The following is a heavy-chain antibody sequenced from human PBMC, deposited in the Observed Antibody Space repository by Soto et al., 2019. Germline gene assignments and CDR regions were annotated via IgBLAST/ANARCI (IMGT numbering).Heavy chain of an antibody. V-gene: IGHV4-31*03. CDR1: GGSISSGGYY. J-gene: IGHJ1*01. Sequence: PSETLSLTCTVSGGSISSGGYYWSWIRQHPGKGLEWIGYIYYSGSTYYNPSLKSRVTISVDTSKNQFSLKLSSVTAADTAVYYCARVPKALYYRYFQHWGQGTLVTVSS. CDR2: IYYSGST. CDR3: ARVPKALYYRYFQH. D-gene: IGHD3-10*01.